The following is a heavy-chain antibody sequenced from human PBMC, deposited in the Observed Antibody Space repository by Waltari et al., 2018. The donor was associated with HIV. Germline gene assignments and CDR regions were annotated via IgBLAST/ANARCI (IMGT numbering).Heavy chain of an antibody. CDR3: AVLRFLEWPSWGVDY. J-gene: IGHJ4*02. CDR1: GGTFSSYT. Sequence: QVQLVQSGAEVKKPGSSVKVSCKASGGTFSSYTISWVRQAPGQGLEWMGRIIPTLGIANYAQKFQGRVTITADKSTSTAYMELSSLRSEDTAVYYCAVLRFLEWPSWGVDYWGQGTLVTVSS. CDR2: IIPTLGIA. V-gene: IGHV1-69*02. D-gene: IGHD3-3*01.